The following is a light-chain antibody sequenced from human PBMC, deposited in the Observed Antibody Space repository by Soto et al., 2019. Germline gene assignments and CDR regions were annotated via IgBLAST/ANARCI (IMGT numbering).Light chain of an antibody. Sequence: DIQMTQSPSTLPASVGDRVTITCRASQSINSWLAWYQQKPGKAPKLLIYKASSLEGGVPSRFSGSGSGTEFTLTISSLQPDDFATYYCQQYGSYSRTFGQGTKVGIK. V-gene: IGKV1-5*03. CDR2: KAS. CDR1: QSINSW. J-gene: IGKJ1*01. CDR3: QQYGSYSRT.